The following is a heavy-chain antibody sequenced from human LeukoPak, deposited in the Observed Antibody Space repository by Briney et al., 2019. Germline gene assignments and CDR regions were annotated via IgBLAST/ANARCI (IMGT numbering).Heavy chain of an antibody. D-gene: IGHD3-22*01. CDR3: ARAYYDSSGYSDYFDY. CDR1: GYSISSGYY. Sequence: PSETLSLTXTVSGYSISSGYYWGWIRQPPGKGLEWIGSIYHSGSTYYNPSLKSRVTISVDTSKNQFSLKLSSVTAADTAVYYCARAYYDSSGYSDYFDYWGQGTLVTVSS. V-gene: IGHV4-38-2*02. J-gene: IGHJ4*02. CDR2: IYHSGST.